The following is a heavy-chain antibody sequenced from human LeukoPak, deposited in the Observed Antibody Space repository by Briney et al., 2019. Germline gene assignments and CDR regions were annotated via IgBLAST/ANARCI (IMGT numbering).Heavy chain of an antibody. V-gene: IGHV3-33*05. Sequence: GGSLRLSCAASGFIFSNYGMHWVRQAPGKGLEWVAVISYDGSNKYYADSVKGRFTISRDNAKNSLYLQMNSLRAEDTAVYYCARDSGYCSSTSCYNFDYWGQGTLVTVSS. J-gene: IGHJ4*02. CDR3: ARDSGYCSSTSCYNFDY. CDR1: GFIFSNYG. CDR2: ISYDGSNK. D-gene: IGHD2-2*03.